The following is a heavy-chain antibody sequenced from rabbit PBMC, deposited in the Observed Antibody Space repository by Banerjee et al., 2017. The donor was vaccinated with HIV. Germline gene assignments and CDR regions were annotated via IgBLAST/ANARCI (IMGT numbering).Heavy chain of an antibody. Sequence: QEQLVESGGGLVQPGGSLKLSCKASGFDFSSYGVSWVRQAPGKGLEWIGYIDPVFGSTYYASWVNGRFTISSHNAQNTLYLQLNSLTAADTATYFCVRGFPYASSSGYYPSYYGMDLWGQGTLVTVS. J-gene: IGHJ6*01. CDR1: GFDFSSYG. V-gene: IGHV1S47*01. D-gene: IGHD1-1*01. CDR3: VRGFPYASSSGYYPSYYGMDL. CDR2: IDPVFGST.